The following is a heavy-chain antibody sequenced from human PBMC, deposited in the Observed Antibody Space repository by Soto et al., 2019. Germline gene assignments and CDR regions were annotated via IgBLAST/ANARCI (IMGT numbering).Heavy chain of an antibody. D-gene: IGHD5-12*01. J-gene: IGHJ6*03. Sequence: QVQLVQSGAEVRKPGASVTVSCRSSGDSFNDYYIHWVRQAPGQGFEWMGWINPNGGVTKYAQKFQGWVSMTRDTSISTVYMQLSRLRSDDTAVYFCARERGGATATLGYYYFYMDVWGTGITVRVS. CDR2: INPNGGVT. CDR1: GDSFNDYY. CDR3: ARERGGATATLGYYYFYMDV. V-gene: IGHV1-2*04.